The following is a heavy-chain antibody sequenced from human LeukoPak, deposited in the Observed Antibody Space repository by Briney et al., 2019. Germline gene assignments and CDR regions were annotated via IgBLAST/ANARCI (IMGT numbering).Heavy chain of an antibody. CDR3: ARVLDYYGSGTRDFDY. D-gene: IGHD3-10*01. CDR2: MYHSGTT. V-gene: IGHV4-38-2*02. Sequence: PSETLSLTCSVSGYSISRGYYWGWVRQPPGKGLEWIGSMYHSGTTSYNPSLKSRVTMSADTSKNQFSLEPRSVTAADTAVYYCARVLDYYGSGTRDFDYWGQGTLVTVSS. CDR1: GYSISRGYY. J-gene: IGHJ4*02.